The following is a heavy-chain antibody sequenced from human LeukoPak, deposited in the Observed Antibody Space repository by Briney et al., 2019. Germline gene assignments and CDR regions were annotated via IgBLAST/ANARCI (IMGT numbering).Heavy chain of an antibody. J-gene: IGHJ4*02. Sequence: GGSLRLSCAASGFTFSIYAMSCAREDPGKGLEWVSSITCISSASLYTDAAKGRFTISRDNTRDTMYLKMNSLRAGDTAIYYCVKDRPNYYGSNGHYYRHNGDYWGQGTLVAVSS. CDR1: GFTFSIYA. D-gene: IGHD3-22*01. V-gene: IGHV3-23*01. CDR2: ITCISSAS. CDR3: VKDRPNYYGSNGHYYRHNGDY.